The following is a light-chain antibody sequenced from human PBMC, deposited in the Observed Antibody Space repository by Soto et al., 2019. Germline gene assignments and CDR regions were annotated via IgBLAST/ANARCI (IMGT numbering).Light chain of an antibody. Sequence: ELLLTRSPATLSLTQGERATLSCRASQIVSSYLAWSQQKPGQAPRLLIYDASNRATRMPARFNGSRSGTAFAHTITSLEPEDFAVYDFQQRSDWPFTFGVGTKVDSK. V-gene: IGKV3-11*01. CDR2: DAS. J-gene: IGKJ4*01. CDR3: QQRSDWPFT. CDR1: QIVSSY.